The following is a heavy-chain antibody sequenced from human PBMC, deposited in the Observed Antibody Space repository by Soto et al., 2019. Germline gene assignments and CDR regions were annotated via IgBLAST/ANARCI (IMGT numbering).Heavy chain of an antibody. V-gene: IGHV1-3*01. CDR3: AILGMYYIDNSDNYLDF. D-gene: IGHD3-22*01. J-gene: IGHJ4*02. Sequence: ASVKVSCKASGYTLTRYSIHWVRQAPGQRLEWMGWINAGNGNTKFSQKFQGRVTITRDTSASTAYMELRGLRSEDTAVYYCAILGMYYIDNSDNYLDFWGQGTLVTVSS. CDR2: INAGNGNT. CDR1: GYTLTRYS.